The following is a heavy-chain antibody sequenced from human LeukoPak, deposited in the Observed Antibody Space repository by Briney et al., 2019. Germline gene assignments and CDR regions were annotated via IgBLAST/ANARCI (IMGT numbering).Heavy chain of an antibody. D-gene: IGHD6-13*01. Sequence: PGGSLRLSCAASGFTFSSYWMHWVRQAPGKGLVWVSRINSDGSSTSYADSVKGRLTISRDNAKNTLYLQMNSLRAEDTAVYYCARDKAAAAPFDYWGQGTLVTVSS. CDR3: ARDKAAAAPFDY. V-gene: IGHV3-74*01. J-gene: IGHJ4*02. CDR2: INSDGSST. CDR1: GFTFSSYW.